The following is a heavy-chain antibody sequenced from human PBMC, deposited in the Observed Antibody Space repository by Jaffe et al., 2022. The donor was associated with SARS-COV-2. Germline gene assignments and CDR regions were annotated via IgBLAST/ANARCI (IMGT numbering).Heavy chain of an antibody. D-gene: IGHD3-22*01. V-gene: IGHV3-23*01. CDR3: AKIGVVDY. CDR2: ISGSGGST. J-gene: IGHJ4*02. CDR1: GFTFSSYA. Sequence: EVQLLESGGGLVQPGGSLRLSCAASGFTFSSYAMSWVRQAPGKGLEWVSTISGSGGSTYYADSVKGRFTISRDNSKNTVHLQMNSLRAEDTAEYYCAKIGVVDYWGQGTLVTVSS.